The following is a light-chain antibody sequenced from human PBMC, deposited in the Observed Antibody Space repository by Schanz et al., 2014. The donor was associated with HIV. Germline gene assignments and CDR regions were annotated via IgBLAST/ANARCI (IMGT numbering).Light chain of an antibody. V-gene: IGLV2-14*01. Sequence: QSALTQPPSASGSPGQSVTISCTGTSSDVGGYNHVSWFQQHPGKAPKLIIYEVTKRPSGVSNRFSGSKSGNMASLTISGLQAEDEADYYCTSYTNSDSWVFGGGTKLTVL. CDR1: SSDVGGYNH. CDR2: EVT. CDR3: TSYTNSDSWV. J-gene: IGLJ3*02.